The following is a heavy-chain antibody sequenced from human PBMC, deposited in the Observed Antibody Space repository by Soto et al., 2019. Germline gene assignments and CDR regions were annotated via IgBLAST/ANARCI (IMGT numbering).Heavy chain of an antibody. V-gene: IGHV1-8*02. J-gene: IGHJ4*02. CDR1: GYTFPIYD. Sequence: QVQQVQSGCEVKKPAASVKVSSKSSGYTFPIYDINWVRPATRQRQEWMGWMNPNSGNTGYAQKFQGRVTMTRNTSISTAYRELSSLRSEDTAVYSCARWDSRVDSKVTDYRVQGTLVTVSS. CDR3: ARWDSRVDSKVTDY. D-gene: IGHD4-17*01. CDR2: MNPNSGNT.